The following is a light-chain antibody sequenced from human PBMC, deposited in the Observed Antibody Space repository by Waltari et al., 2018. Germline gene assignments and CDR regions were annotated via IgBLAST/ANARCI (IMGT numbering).Light chain of an antibody. V-gene: IGLV2-14*03. CDR1: RRDVGGSTY. CDR3: SSYISSDTLEL. Sequence: HSALTQPASVSGSPGQSITISCTGPRRDVGGSTYVPWYQQHPGKAPKLMIFDVSNRHSGVSNRFSGSKSGNTASLTVSGLQAEDEADYYCSSYISSDTLELFGGGTSLTVL. J-gene: IGLJ2*01. CDR2: DVS.